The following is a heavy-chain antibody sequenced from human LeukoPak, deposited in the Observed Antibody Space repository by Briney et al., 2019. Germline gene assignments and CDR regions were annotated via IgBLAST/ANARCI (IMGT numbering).Heavy chain of an antibody. D-gene: IGHD2-2*01. J-gene: IGHJ5*02. CDR3: ARDQQYQRPAGWFDP. V-gene: IGHV4-39*01. CDR1: GGSISSSGYY. CDR2: IYYGGST. Sequence: SETLSLTCTVSGGSISSSGYYWGWIRQPPGKGLEWIGSIYYGGSTSYNPSLKSRLTISVDTSKNQFSLKLSSVTAADTAVYYCARDQQYQRPAGWFDPWGQGTLVTVSS.